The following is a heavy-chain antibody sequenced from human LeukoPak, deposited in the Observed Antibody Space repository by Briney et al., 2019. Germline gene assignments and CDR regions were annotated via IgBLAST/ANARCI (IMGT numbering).Heavy chain of an antibody. CDR1: GFTFSSYA. CDR2: ISGSGGST. CDR3: AKAYYDSSGYEDAFDI. D-gene: IGHD3-22*01. Sequence: GALRLSCAASGFTFSSYAMSWVRQAPGKGLEWVSAISGSGGSTYYADSVKGRFTISRDNSKNTLYLQMNSLRAEDTAVYYCAKAYYDSSGYEDAFDIWGQGTMVTVSS. V-gene: IGHV3-23*01. J-gene: IGHJ3*02.